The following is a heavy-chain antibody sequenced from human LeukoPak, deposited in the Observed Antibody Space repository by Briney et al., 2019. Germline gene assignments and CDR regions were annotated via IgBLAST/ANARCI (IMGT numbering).Heavy chain of an antibody. CDR3: ARDPTTVAFFDY. CDR2: INQDGSEM. J-gene: IGHJ4*02. D-gene: IGHD1-26*01. V-gene: IGHV3-7*01. CDR1: GFTFSNYW. Sequence: GGSLRLSCAASGFTFSNYWMSWVRQAPGKGLEWLANINQDGSEMYYVDSVKGRFTISRDNAKNTLYLQMNSLRAEDTAVYYCARDPTTVAFFDYWGQGTLVTVSS.